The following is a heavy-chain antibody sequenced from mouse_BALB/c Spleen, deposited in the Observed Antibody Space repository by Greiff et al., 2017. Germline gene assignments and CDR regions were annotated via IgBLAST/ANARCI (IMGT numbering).Heavy chain of an antibody. V-gene: IGHV5-4*02. CDR3: ARGGYGNYGPLYAMDY. D-gene: IGHD2-1*01. CDR2: ISDGGSYT. Sequence: EVHLVESGGGLVQPGGSRKLSCAASGFTFSDYGMAWVRQAPGKGPEWVAFISDGGSYTYYPDSVKGRFTISRDNAKNNLYLQMSSLKSEDTAMYYCARGGYGNYGPLYAMDYWGQGTSVTVSS. CDR1: GFTFSDYG. J-gene: IGHJ4*01.